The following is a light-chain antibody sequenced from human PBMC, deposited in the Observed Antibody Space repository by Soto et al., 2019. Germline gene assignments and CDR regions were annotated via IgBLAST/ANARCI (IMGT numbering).Light chain of an antibody. V-gene: IGKV3-20*01. Sequence: EIVLPQSPGTLSLSPGERATLSCRASQSVSSNYLAWYQQKPGQAPRLLIYGASNRATGIPDRFSGSGSGTDFTLTITRLEPEDFAVYYCQQYGSSPPITFGQGTRLEIK. CDR2: GAS. CDR3: QQYGSSPPIT. J-gene: IGKJ5*01. CDR1: QSVSSNY.